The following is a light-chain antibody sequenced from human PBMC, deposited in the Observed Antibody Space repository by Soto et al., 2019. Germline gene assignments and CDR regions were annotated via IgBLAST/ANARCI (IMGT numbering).Light chain of an antibody. J-gene: IGKJ4*01. V-gene: IGKV3-11*01. CDR3: QQRSSWPLT. CDR2: DTS. Sequence: EIVLTQSPATLSLSPGERATLSCRASQSVSTHLAWFQQNPGQKPRLLIYDTSTRANGVPARFSGSGSGTDFTLTISSLAPEDFAVYYCQQRSSWPLTFGGGTRGEI. CDR1: QSVSTH.